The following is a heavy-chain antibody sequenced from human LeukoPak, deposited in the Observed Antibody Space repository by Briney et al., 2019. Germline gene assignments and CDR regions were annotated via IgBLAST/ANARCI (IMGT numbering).Heavy chain of an antibody. Sequence: GGSLRLSSAVSGLTFCSYIMNWVRPAPGKGLEWVSTVSSSSTYIYYADSVKGRFNISRDNAKNSLYLQRNSLRAEDTAVYYCARVPSVYTAMDYWGQGTLVTVSS. V-gene: IGHV3-21*01. J-gene: IGHJ4*02. CDR3: ARVPSVYTAMDY. CDR2: VSSSSTYI. CDR1: GLTFCSYI. D-gene: IGHD5-18*01.